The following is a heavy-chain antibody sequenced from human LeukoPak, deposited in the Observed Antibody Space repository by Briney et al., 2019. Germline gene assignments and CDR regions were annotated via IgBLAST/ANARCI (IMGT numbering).Heavy chain of an antibody. D-gene: IGHD4-17*01. J-gene: IGHJ6*03. CDR3: ARLDAPYGDYDLARPYMDV. V-gene: IGHV1-18*01. CDR2: ISAYNGNT. Sequence: ASVKVSCKASGYTFTSYGISWVRQAPGQGLEWMGWISAYNGNTNYAQKLQGRVTMTTDTSTSTAYMELRSLRSDDTAVYYCARLDAPYGDYDLARPYMDVWGKGTTVTVSS. CDR1: GYTFTSYG.